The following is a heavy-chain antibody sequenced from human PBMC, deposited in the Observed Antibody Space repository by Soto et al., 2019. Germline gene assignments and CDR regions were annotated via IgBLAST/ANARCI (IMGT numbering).Heavy chain of an antibody. J-gene: IGHJ3*02. CDR1: GFTFGVYA. CDR3: TRDILVAAAAPDAFDI. D-gene: IGHD6-13*01. V-gene: IGHV3-49*03. Sequence: PGGSLRLSCTASGFTFGVYAMSWFRQAPGKGLEWVGFIRSKAYGGTTEYAASVKGRFTISRDDSKSIAYLQMNSLKTEDTAVYYCTRDILVAAAAPDAFDIWGQGTMVTVSS. CDR2: IRSKAYGGTT.